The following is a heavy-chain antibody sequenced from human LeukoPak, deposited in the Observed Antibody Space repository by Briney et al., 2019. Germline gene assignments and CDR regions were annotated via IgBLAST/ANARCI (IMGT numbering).Heavy chain of an antibody. J-gene: IGHJ4*02. D-gene: IGHD1-1*01. V-gene: IGHV3-30*01. Sequence: GRSLRLSCAASGFTLSSYAMHWVRQAPGKGLEWVADISYDGSNKYYADSVKGRFTISRDNSKNTLYLQMNSLRAEDTAVYYCARGSPLEIDYWGQGTLVTVSS. CDR2: ISYDGSNK. CDR1: GFTLSSYA. CDR3: ARGSPLEIDY.